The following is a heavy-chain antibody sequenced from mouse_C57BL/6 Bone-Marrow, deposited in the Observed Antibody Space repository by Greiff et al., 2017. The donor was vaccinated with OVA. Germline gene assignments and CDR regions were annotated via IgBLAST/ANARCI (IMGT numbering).Heavy chain of an antibody. Sequence: EVQLQQSGPGLVKPSQSLSLTCSVTGYSITSGYYWNWIRQFPGNKLEWMGYISYDGSNNYNPSLKNRISITRDTSKNQFFLKLNSVTTEDTATYYCARGGGVYWYFDVWGTGTTVTVSS. V-gene: IGHV3-6*01. CDR2: ISYDGSN. CDR1: GYSITSGYY. J-gene: IGHJ1*03. CDR3: ARGGGVYWYFDV.